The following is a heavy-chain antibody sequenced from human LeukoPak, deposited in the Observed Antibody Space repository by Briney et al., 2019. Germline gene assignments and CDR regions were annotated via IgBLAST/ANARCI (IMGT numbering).Heavy chain of an antibody. CDR1: GFTFSSYA. D-gene: IGHD5-18*01. CDR3: AKGEEWIHSTKGYFDY. V-gene: IGHV3-23*01. CDR2: ISGSGGST. J-gene: IGHJ4*02. Sequence: GGSLRLSCAASGFTFSSYAMSWVRQAPGKGLEWVSAISGSGGSTYYADSVKGRFTISRDNSKNTLYLQMNSLRAEDTAVYYCAKGEEWIHSTKGYFDYWGQGTLVTVSS.